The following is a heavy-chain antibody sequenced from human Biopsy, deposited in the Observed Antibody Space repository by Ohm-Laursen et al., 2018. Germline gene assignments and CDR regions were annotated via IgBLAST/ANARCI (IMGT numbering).Heavy chain of an antibody. J-gene: IGHJ4*02. D-gene: IGHD2-15*01. CDR2: ISNSGNT. Sequence: SDTLSLTCTVSSGSISSYYWSWIRQPPGKGLEWIGFISNSGNTNYNPSLKSRVTISVDMSKNQISLKLGSVTVADTAVFYCARRGSGGRSFDYWGQGSLVTVSS. CDR1: SGSISSYY. V-gene: IGHV4-59*08. CDR3: ARRGSGGRSFDY.